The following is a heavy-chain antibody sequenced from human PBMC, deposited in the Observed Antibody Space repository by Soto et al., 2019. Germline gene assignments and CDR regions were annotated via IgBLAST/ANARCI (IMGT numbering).Heavy chain of an antibody. D-gene: IGHD2-15*01. CDR1: GFTFSSYA. CDR3: VKASCSGGSCFDY. CDR2: ISSNGGST. Sequence: PGGSLRLSCSASGFTFSSYAMHWVRQAPGKGLEYVSAISSNGGSTYYVDSVKGRFTISRDNSKNTLYLQMSSLRAEDTAVYYCVKASCSGGSCFDYWGQGTLVTVSS. J-gene: IGHJ4*02. V-gene: IGHV3-64D*08.